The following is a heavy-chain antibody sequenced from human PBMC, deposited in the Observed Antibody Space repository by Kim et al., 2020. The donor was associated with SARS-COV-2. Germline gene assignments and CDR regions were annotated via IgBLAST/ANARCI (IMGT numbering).Heavy chain of an antibody. V-gene: IGHV1-3*01. D-gene: IGHD5-18*01. J-gene: IGHJ4*02. CDR3: ARLGYSYGSDNPYFDY. Sequence: FQGRVTITRDTSASTAYMELSSLRSEDTAVYYCARLGYSYGSDNPYFDYWGQGTLVTVSS.